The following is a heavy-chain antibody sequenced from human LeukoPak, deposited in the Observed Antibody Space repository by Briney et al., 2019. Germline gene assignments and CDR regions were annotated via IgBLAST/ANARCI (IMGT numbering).Heavy chain of an antibody. CDR2: IIPIFGTA. Sequence: ASVKVSCKASGGTFSSYAISWVRQAPGQGLELMGGIIPIFGTANYAQKLQGRVTITTDESRTTAYMELSSLRSEDKAVYYCARGGIHYYDSSGYGLLDYWGQGTLVTVSS. V-gene: IGHV1-69*05. D-gene: IGHD3-22*01. CDR1: GGTFSSYA. CDR3: ARGGIHYYDSSGYGLLDY. J-gene: IGHJ4*02.